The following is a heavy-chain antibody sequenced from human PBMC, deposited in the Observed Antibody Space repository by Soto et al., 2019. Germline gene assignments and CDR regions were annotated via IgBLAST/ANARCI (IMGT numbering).Heavy chain of an antibody. V-gene: IGHV3-30*18. CDR2: ISYDGSNK. Sequence: PGGSLRLSCAASGFTFSSYGMHWVRQAPGKGLEWVAVISYDGSNKYYADSVKGRFTISRDNSKNTLYLQMNSLRAEDTAVYYCANPTVTTFIDYWGQGTLVTVSS. CDR1: GFTFSSYG. J-gene: IGHJ4*02. CDR3: ANPTVTTFIDY. D-gene: IGHD4-17*01.